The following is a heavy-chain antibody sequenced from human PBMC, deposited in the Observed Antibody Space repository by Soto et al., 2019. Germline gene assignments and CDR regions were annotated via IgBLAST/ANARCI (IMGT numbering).Heavy chain of an antibody. Sequence: GGSLRLSCAASGFTFSAYSMNWVRQAPGKGLEWVSYISSSSTTIYYADSVRGRFTISRDNAKNSLYLQMSSLRDEDTAVYFCARPVPRHDAFDIWGQGTMVTVSS. V-gene: IGHV3-48*02. CDR3: ARPVPRHDAFDI. CDR2: ISSSSTTI. J-gene: IGHJ3*02. CDR1: GFTFSAYS. D-gene: IGHD6-6*01.